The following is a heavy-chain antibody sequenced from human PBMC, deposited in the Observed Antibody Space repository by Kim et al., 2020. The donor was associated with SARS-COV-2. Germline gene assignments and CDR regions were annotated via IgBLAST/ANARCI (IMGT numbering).Heavy chain of an antibody. CDR2: KGYN. V-gene: IGHV6-1*01. CDR3: VRGGYFDH. J-gene: IGHJ4*02. Sequence: KGYNDYAPSVRSRITINPDTSKNQFSLQLNSVTPEDTAVYYCVRGGYFDHWGQGTLVTVSS.